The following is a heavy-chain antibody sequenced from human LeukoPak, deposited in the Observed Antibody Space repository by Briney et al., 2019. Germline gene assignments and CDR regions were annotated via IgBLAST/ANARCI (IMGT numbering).Heavy chain of an antibody. Sequence: PGGSLRLSCAASGFTFSSYAMSWVRQAPGKGLEWVSAISGSGGSTYYADSVKGRFTISRDNSKNTLYLQMNSLRAEDTAVYYCAKDRGISSAAAGTLDYWGQGTLVTVSS. CDR2: ISGSGGST. CDR1: GFTFSSYA. V-gene: IGHV3-23*01. CDR3: AKDRGISSAAAGTLDY. J-gene: IGHJ4*02. D-gene: IGHD6-13*01.